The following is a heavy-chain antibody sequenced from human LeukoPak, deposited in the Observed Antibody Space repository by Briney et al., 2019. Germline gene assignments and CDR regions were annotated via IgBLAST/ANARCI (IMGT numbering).Heavy chain of an antibody. CDR1: GASVSSGNYY. D-gene: IGHD5-24*01. CDR3: ARAEMLYYFDY. J-gene: IGHJ4*02. Sequence: PSGTLSLTCTVSGASVSSGNYYWSWIRQPPGKGLEWVGYISYSVSNSYNPSLKSRVTISVDTSKNQFSLKLSSVTAADTAVYYCARAEMLYYFDYWGQGTLVTVS. CDR2: ISYSVSN. V-gene: IGHV4-61*01.